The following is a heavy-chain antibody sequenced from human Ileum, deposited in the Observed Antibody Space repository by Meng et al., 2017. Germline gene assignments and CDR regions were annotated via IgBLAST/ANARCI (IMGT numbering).Heavy chain of an antibody. J-gene: IGHJ3*02. CDR1: GFIFSDYE. V-gene: IGHV3-48*03. CDR2: ISNSGDTI. D-gene: IGHD3-22*01. CDR3: VRDGSILGTDSNLDAFDI. Sequence: GESLKISCAAAGFIFSDYEINWVRQVPGKGLEWVSYISNSGDTIYYADSVKGRFTISRDNAKSSVFLEMRSLRAEDTALYYCVRDGSILGTDSNLDAFDIWGQGTMVTVSS.